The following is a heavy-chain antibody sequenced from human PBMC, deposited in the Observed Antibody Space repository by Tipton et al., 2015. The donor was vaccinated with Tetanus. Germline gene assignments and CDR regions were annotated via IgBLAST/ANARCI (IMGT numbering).Heavy chain of an antibody. J-gene: IGHJ1*01. CDR1: GFTFGRFG. CDR3: ATDGLPRGFVMVEATTQKYFRH. V-gene: IGHV3-23*01. D-gene: IGHD2-21*01. CDR2: ISGSGDTT. Sequence: SLRLSCEASGFTFGRFGMHWVRQAPGKGLVWVSSISGSGDTTYYADSVRGRFTVSRDNSKDTVYLDVRSLRDEDTAVYYCATDGLPRGFVMVEATTQKYFRHWGRGTLVTVSS.